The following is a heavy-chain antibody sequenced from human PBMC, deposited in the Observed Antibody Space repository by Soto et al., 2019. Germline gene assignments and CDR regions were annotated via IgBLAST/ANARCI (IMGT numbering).Heavy chain of an antibody. CDR2: IYPGDSDT. CDR1: GYSFTTYW. J-gene: IGHJ1*01. V-gene: IGHV5-51*01. CDR3: ARRDDSPTAEYFQH. D-gene: IGHD2-21*01. Sequence: PGESLKISCKGSGYSFTTYWIGWVRQMPGKGLEWMGIIYPGDSDTRYSPSFQGQVTISADKSTSTAYLQWSGLKASDTAMYYCARRDDSPTAEYFQHWGQGTLVTVSS.